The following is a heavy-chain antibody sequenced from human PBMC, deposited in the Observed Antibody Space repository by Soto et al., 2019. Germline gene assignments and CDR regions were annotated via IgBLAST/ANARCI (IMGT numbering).Heavy chain of an antibody. V-gene: IGHV3-23*01. CDR2: FSGSGGRT. Sequence: EVQLLESGGGLVQPGGSLRLSCATSGFTFGSYDMSWVRQAPGKGLEWVSTFSGSGGRTYYADSVKGRFTISRDNSKNTVYLQMNSRRAEDTGVYYCAKDRRGGYCSGGRCYSPDYWGQGTLVTVSS. CDR3: AKDRRGGYCSGGRCYSPDY. J-gene: IGHJ4*02. D-gene: IGHD2-15*01. CDR1: GFTFGSYD.